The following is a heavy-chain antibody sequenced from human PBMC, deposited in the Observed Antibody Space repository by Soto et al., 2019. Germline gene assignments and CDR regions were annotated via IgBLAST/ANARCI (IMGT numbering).Heavy chain of an antibody. CDR1: GYTFTSYA. V-gene: IGHV1-3*01. D-gene: IGHD6-19*01. CDR2: INAGNGNT. J-gene: IGHJ5*02. Sequence: QVQLVQSGAEVKKPGASVKVSCKASGYTFTSYAMHWVRQAPGQRREWMGWINAGNGNTKYSQKFQGRVTITRDTSASTAYMEQSSLRSEDTAVYYCARGDGIAVAGPWGQGTLVTVSS. CDR3: ARGDGIAVAGP.